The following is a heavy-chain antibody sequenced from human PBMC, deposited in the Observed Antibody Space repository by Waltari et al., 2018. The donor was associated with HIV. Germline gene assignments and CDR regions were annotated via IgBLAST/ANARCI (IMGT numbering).Heavy chain of an antibody. CDR1: GCSITRGASY. Sequence: QVQLQASGPGLVKPSPTLSLTSTVPGCSITRGASYRAWIRQPPGKGLEWIGYIYYSGSTYYNPSLKSRVTISVDTSKNQFSLKLSSVTAADTAVYYCARVRGPYDSSGYFQYYFDYWGQGTLVTVSS. D-gene: IGHD3-22*01. CDR3: ARVRGPYDSSGYFQYYFDY. V-gene: IGHV4-30-4*01. CDR2: IYYSGST. J-gene: IGHJ4*02.